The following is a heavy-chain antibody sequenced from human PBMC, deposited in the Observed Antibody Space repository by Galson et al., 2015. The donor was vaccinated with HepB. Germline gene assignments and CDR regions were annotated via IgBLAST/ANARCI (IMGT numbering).Heavy chain of an antibody. CDR1: GFTFNSFA. CDR2: ISGSGYIK. V-gene: IGHV3-23*01. Sequence: SLRLSCAASGFTFNSFAMTWVRQAPGKGLEWVSGISGSGYIKYFAESVKGRFSISRDNSKNTLYLQMNSLRAEDTAVYFCARDPNVFDIWGRGTMVTV. CDR3: ARDPNVFDI. J-gene: IGHJ3*02.